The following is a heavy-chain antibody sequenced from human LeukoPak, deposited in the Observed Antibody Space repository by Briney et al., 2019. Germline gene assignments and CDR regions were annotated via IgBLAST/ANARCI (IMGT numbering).Heavy chain of an antibody. V-gene: IGHV4-31*03. CDR3: ARGPDSSGYCDYFDY. D-gene: IGHD3-22*01. CDR2: IYYSGST. J-gene: IGHJ4*02. CDR1: GGSISSGGYY. Sequence: PSETLSLTCTVSGGSISSGGYYWGWIRQHPGKGLEWIGYIYYSGSTYYNPSLKSRVTISVDTSKNQFSLKLSSVTAADTAVYYCARGPDSSGYCDYFDYWGQGTLVTVSS.